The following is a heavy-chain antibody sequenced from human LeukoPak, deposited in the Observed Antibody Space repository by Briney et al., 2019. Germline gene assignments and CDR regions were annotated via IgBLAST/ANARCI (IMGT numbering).Heavy chain of an antibody. CDR1: GGSISSSSYY. J-gene: IGHJ4*02. CDR2: IYYSGST. D-gene: IGHD2-2*01. V-gene: IGHV4-39*07. CDR3: ARGYCSSTSCYPDTH. Sequence: SETLSLTCTVSGGSISSSSYYWGWIRQPPGKGLEWIGSIYYSGSTYYNPSLKSRVTISVDTSKNQFSLKLSSVTAADTAAYYCARGYCSSTSCYPDTHWGQGTLVTVSS.